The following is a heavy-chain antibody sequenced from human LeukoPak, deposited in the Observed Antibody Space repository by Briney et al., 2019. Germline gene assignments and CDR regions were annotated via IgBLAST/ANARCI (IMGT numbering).Heavy chain of an antibody. CDR2: INSDGSST. J-gene: IGHJ6*03. D-gene: IGHD3-3*01. Sequence: GGTLRLSCAASGFTFSSYGMNWVRQAPGKGLVWVSHINSDGSSTTYADSVKGRFTISRDSAKNTLYLQMNSLRAEDTAVYYCARVDVGLEWLPRRIYYYYMDVWGKGTTVTVSS. V-gene: IGHV3-74*01. CDR3: ARVDVGLEWLPRRIYYYYMDV. CDR1: GFTFSSYG.